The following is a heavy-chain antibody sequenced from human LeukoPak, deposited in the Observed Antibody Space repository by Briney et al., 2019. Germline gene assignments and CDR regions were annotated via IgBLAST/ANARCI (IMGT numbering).Heavy chain of an antibody. Sequence: ASVKVSCKASGYTFTSYGISWVRQAPGQGLEWMGWISAYNGNTNYAQKLQGRVTMTTDTSTSTAYMELRSLSSDDTAVYYCARVSMISARRYYYYMDVWGGGTTVTVSS. CDR1: GYTFTSYG. J-gene: IGHJ6*03. V-gene: IGHV1-18*01. CDR2: ISAYNGNT. D-gene: IGHD3-22*01. CDR3: ARVSMISARRYYYYMDV.